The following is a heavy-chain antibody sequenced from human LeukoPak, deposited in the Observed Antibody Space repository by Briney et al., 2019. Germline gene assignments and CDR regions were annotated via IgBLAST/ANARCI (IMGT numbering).Heavy chain of an antibody. CDR3: AKYSSSWYDYYYYYMDV. D-gene: IGHD6-13*01. CDR2: IYHSGST. J-gene: IGHJ6*03. Sequence: SETLSLTCTVSDYSTSSGYYWGWIRQPPGKGLEWIGSIYHSGSTYYNPSLKSRVTISVDTSKNQFSLKLSSVTAADTAVYYCAKYSSSWYDYYYYYMDVWGKGTTVTVSS. V-gene: IGHV4-38-2*02. CDR1: DYSTSSGYY.